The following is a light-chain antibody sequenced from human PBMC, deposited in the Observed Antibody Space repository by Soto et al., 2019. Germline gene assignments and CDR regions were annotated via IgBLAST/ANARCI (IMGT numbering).Light chain of an antibody. J-gene: IGKJ5*01. CDR3: QQLNSYPIT. CDR1: QDISSY. Sequence: DIQLTQSPSFLSASVGDRVTITCRASQDISSYLAWYQQKPGKAPNLLIYAASTLQRGVPSRFSGSGSGTEFTLTISSLQPEDFATYFCQQLNSYPITFGQGTRLQIK. V-gene: IGKV1-9*01. CDR2: AAS.